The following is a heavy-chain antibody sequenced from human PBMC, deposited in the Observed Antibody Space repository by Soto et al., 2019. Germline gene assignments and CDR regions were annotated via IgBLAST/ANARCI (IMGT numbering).Heavy chain of an antibody. V-gene: IGHV4-39*01. CDR1: GGSISSSSYY. CDR2: IYYSGST. D-gene: IGHD2-21*01. J-gene: IGHJ4*02. Sequence: QLQLQESGPGLVKPSETLSLTCTVSGGSISSSSYYWVWIRQPPGKGLEWIGSIYYSGSTYYNPSLKSRVTISVDTSKNQFSLKLSSVTAADTAVYYCARHPWVCVGCDCYATYFDYWGQGTLVTVSS. CDR3: ARHPWVCVGCDCYATYFDY.